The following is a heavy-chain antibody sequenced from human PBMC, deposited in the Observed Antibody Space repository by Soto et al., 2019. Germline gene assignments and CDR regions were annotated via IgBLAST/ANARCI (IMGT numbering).Heavy chain of an antibody. CDR1: GGSISSSSYY. CDR2: IYYSGST. J-gene: IGHJ6*02. CDR3: ARHSRYPCGMDV. V-gene: IGHV4-39*01. D-gene: IGHD2-2*01. Sequence: QLQLQESGPGLVKPSETLSLTCTVSGGSISSSSYYWGWIRQPPGKGLEWIGSIYYSGSTYYNPSLTSRVTIPVDTSKNQFSLKLSSVTAADTAVYYCARHSRYPCGMDVWGQGTTVTVSS.